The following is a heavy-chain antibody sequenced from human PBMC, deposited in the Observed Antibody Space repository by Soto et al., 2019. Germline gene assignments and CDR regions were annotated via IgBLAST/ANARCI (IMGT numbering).Heavy chain of an antibody. D-gene: IGHD3-16*01. Sequence: QVQLVQSGAEGRKPGASVKVSCKASGHTLASYDIKWVRQATGQGLEWMGWMTPDSGDTGYAQKFQGRVTMTWYTSITTAYMELSSLRSDDTAVYYCARDPFYGWFDSWGQGTLVTVSS. CDR1: GHTLASYD. CDR3: ARDPFYGWFDS. J-gene: IGHJ5*01. V-gene: IGHV1-8*01. CDR2: MTPDSGDT.